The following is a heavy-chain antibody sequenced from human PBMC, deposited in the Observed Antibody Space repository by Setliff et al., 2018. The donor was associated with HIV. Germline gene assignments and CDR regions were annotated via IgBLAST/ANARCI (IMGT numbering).Heavy chain of an antibody. Sequence: WASVKVSCKASGYNFSTYALHWVRQAPGQRLEWLGWMNAASGKTKYSEEFQNRISFTRDTSANIGYLELTKLRSEDMGIYYCVRVRVGGSLYFDFWGQGTPVTVSS. J-gene: IGHJ4*02. CDR1: GYNFSTYA. V-gene: IGHV1-3*03. CDR2: MNAASGKT. D-gene: IGHD1-26*01. CDR3: VRVRVGGSLYFDF.